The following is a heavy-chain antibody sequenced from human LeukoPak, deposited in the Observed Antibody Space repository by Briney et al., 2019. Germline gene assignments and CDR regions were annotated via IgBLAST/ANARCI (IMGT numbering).Heavy chain of an antibody. V-gene: IGHV3-48*03. CDR1: GFTFSSYE. CDR3: AKVFDIVATLDY. CDR2: ISSSGSTI. Sequence: GGSLRLSCAASGFTFSSYEMNWVRQAPGKGLEWVSYISSSGSTIYYADSVKGRFTISRDNAKNSLYLQMNSLRIEDTAVYYCAKVFDIVATLDYWGQGTLVTVSS. D-gene: IGHD5-12*01. J-gene: IGHJ4*02.